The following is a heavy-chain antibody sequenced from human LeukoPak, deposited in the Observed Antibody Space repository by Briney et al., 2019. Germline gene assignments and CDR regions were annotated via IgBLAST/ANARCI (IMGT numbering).Heavy chain of an antibody. V-gene: IGHV3-11*05. CDR1: GGSFSGYY. CDR3: ARDRGAVAATWFDY. Sequence: AATLSLTCAVDGGSFSGYYWSWIRHPPGEGLEWVSYIGSSSTYTNYADSVKGRFTISRDNAKNSLYLQMDGLRAEDTAVYYCARDRGAVAATWFDYWGQGTLVTVSS. J-gene: IGHJ4*02. CDR2: IGSSSTYT. D-gene: IGHD6-19*01.